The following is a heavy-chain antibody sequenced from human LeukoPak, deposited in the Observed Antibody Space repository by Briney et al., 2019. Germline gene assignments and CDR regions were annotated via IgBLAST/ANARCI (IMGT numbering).Heavy chain of an antibody. CDR3: ARLGAAAGEFDY. V-gene: IGHV4-39*01. CDR2: IYYSGRT. CDR1: GGSISSSSYY. D-gene: IGHD6-13*01. Sequence: PSETLSLTCTVSGGSISSSSYYWGWIRQPPGKGLEWIGSIYYSGRTYYNPSLKSRVTISVDTPKNQFSLKLSSVTAADTAVYYCARLGAAAGEFDYWGQGTLVTVSS. J-gene: IGHJ4*02.